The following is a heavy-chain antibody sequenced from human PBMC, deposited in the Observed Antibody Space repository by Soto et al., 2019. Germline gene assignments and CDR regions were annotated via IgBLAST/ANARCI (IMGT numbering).Heavy chain of an antibody. D-gene: IGHD4-17*01. J-gene: IGHJ6*02. CDR2: INPNSGNT. Sequence: GASVKVSCKASGYTFIGYYMHWVRQAPGQGLEWMGWINPNSGNTGYAQKFQGRVTMTRNTSISTAYMELSSLRSEDTAVYYCALLNYGDYYYGMDVWGQGTTVTVSS. V-gene: IGHV1-8*02. CDR1: GYTFIGYY. CDR3: ALLNYGDYYYGMDV.